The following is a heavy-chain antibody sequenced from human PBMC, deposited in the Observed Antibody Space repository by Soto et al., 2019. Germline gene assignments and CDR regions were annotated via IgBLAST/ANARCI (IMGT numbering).Heavy chain of an antibody. CDR1: GYTFTSYD. D-gene: IGHD2-2*01. V-gene: IGHV1-8*01. CDR2: MNPNSGNT. CDR3: ARAGYCSSTSCYDSYYYYYMDV. Sequence: ASVKVSCKASGYTFTSYDINWVRQVTGQGLEWMGWMNPNSGNTGYAQRFQGRVTMTRNTSISTAYMELSSLRSEDTAVYYCARAGYCSSTSCYDSYYYYYMDVWGKGTTVTVSS. J-gene: IGHJ6*03.